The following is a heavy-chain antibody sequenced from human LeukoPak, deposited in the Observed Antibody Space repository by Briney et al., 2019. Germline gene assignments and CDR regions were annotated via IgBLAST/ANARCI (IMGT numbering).Heavy chain of an antibody. V-gene: IGHV1-8*02. Sequence: ASVKVSCKASGGTFSSYAISWVRQAPGQGLEWMGWMNPNSGNTGYAQKFQGRVTMTRNTSISTAYMELSSLRSEDTAVYYCARGRINRRGTGSGSPNLYYFDYWGQGTLVTVSS. D-gene: IGHD3-10*01. CDR3: ARGRINRRGTGSGSPNLYYFDY. CDR2: MNPNSGNT. CDR1: GGTFSSYA. J-gene: IGHJ4*02.